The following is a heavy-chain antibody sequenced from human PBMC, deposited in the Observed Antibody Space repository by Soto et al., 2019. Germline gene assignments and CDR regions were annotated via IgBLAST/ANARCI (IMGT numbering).Heavy chain of an antibody. Sequence: PGGSLRLSCAASGFTFSTYAMTWVRQGPGKGLEWVAVISYDGSNKYYADSVKGRFTISRDNSKNTLYLQMNSLRAEDTAVYYCAIAGCSSISCDDSFLYYYYGMDVWGQGTTVTVSS. V-gene: IGHV3-30-3*01. J-gene: IGHJ6*02. D-gene: IGHD2-2*01. CDR3: AIAGCSSISCDDSFLYYYYGMDV. CDR1: GFTFSTYA. CDR2: ISYDGSNK.